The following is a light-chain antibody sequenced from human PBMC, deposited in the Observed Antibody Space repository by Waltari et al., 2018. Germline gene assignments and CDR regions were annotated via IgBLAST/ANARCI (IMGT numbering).Light chain of an antibody. V-gene: IGKV3-20*01. J-gene: IGKJ1*01. CDR1: QSVSRF. CDR2: GAS. CDR3: QKYDRLPAT. Sequence: EIVLKQSPGTLSLSPGERGTLSCRASQSVSRFLAWDQQKPGQAPRLLIYGASTRATGIPDRFSGSGSGTDFSLTISRLEPEDFAVYYCQKYDRLPATFGQGTKVEIK.